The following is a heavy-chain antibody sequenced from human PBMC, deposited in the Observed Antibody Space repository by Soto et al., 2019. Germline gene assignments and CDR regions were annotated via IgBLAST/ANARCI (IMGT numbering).Heavy chain of an antibody. CDR2: ISPMFGAA. D-gene: IGHD3-10*01. CDR1: GGTFNTYA. V-gene: IGHV1-69*19. CDR3: AREVQVHTPAFVY. J-gene: IGHJ4*02. Sequence: QVQLVQSGAEMKKPGSSVKVSCQSSGGTFNTYAMNWVRQAPGQGPEWMGDISPMFGAANYAPKFQGRVTITADESTGISYMQLSSLTSEGTALYFCAREVQVHTPAFVYWGQGTLVTVSS.